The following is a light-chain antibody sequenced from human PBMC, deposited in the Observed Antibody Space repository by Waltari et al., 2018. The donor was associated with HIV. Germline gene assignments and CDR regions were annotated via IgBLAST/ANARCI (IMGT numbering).Light chain of an antibody. CDR1: QSILNNSNKKNY. J-gene: IGKJ1*01. CDR3: HQYYNTSRT. CDR2: WAS. V-gene: IGKV4-1*01. Sequence: DIVVTQSPDSLGVALGERATIHCKSSQSILNNSNKKNYSAWYQQKVGQPPKLLLHWASIRESGVPDRFSGSGSGTDFTLTITSLQTEDVAVYYCHQYYNTSRTFGQGTKVEI.